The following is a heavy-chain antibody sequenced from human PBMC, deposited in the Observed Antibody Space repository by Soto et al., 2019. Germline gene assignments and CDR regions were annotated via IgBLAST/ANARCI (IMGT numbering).Heavy chain of an antibody. D-gene: IGHD4-17*01. CDR3: ARRNDYGDYVVDY. Sequence: QVQLVQSGAEVKKPGASVKVSCQSSGYTFTSYDINWVRQATGQGLEWMGWMNPNSGNTGYAQKFKGRVTMTRNTTISTAYMELSSLRSEDTAVYYCARRNDYGDYVVDYWGQGTLVTVSS. CDR2: MNPNSGNT. CDR1: GYTFTSYD. V-gene: IGHV1-8*01. J-gene: IGHJ4*02.